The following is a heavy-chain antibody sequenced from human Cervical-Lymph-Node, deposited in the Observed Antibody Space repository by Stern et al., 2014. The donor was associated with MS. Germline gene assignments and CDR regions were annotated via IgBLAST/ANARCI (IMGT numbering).Heavy chain of an antibody. CDR3: ARRGPAAEIDF. Sequence: VQLVQSGAEVKKPGESPKISCKASGYTFTTYWIGWVRQATGKGLEWLGFIYPRDSDARLSPSFQGQVAISVDKSITTAYLQWSSLKASDAAMYYCARRGPAAEIDFWGQGTLVTVSS. CDR2: IYPRDSDA. CDR1: GYTFTTYW. D-gene: IGHD6-13*01. J-gene: IGHJ4*02. V-gene: IGHV5-51*01.